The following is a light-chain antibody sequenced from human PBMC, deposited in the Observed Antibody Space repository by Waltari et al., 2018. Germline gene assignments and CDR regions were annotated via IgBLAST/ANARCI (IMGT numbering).Light chain of an antibody. Sequence: QSALTQPASVSGSPGQSITIPCTGTSSDVGDYNSVSWYQQHPGKVPKLMIYDVSKRPSGVSDRFSGSKSDNTASLTISGLQAEDEADYYCCSYAGSTTLIFGGGTKLTVL. CDR1: SSDVGDYNS. CDR3: CSYAGSTTLI. J-gene: IGLJ2*01. V-gene: IGLV2-23*02. CDR2: DVS.